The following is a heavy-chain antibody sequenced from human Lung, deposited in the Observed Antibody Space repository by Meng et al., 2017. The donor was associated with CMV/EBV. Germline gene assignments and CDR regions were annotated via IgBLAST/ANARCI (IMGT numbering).Heavy chain of an antibody. CDR1: GASIDSDNYY. CDR2: IYYSGSS. J-gene: IGHJ6*02. CDR3: ARADYYNLMDV. V-gene: IGHV4-30-4*08. Sequence: SETXSLTCTVSGASIDSDNYYWSWIRQPPGKGLEWIGYIYYSGSSFYNPSLKSRVTISLIMSKNQFSLYLSSVTAADTAVYYCARADYYNLMDVLGQGTTVTVSS.